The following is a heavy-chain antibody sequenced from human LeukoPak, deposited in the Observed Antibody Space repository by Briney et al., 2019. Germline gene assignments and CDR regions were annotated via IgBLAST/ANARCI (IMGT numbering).Heavy chain of an antibody. CDR2: ISSTSANI. V-gene: IGHV3-21*01. J-gene: IGHJ4*02. CDR1: GFSFGTYS. D-gene: IGHD2/OR15-2a*01. CDR3: ARGLDSTSIDY. Sequence: GGAVRLSCAASGFSFGTYSMTWVRQAPGKGLECVSFISSTSANIYYVDSVKGRFTISRDNAKNSLYLQMNSLRVEDMAVYYCARGLDSTSIDYWGQGTLVTVS.